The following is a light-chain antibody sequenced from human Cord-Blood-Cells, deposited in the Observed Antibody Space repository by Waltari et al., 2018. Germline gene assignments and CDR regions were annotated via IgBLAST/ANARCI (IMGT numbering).Light chain of an antibody. V-gene: IGKV1-5*01. CDR3: QQYNSYSWT. CDR1: QSISSW. Sequence: IQMTQSPSTLSASAGDRVTITCRASQSISSWLGWYQQKPGNAPKLLIYDASSLESGVPSRFSGSGSGTEFTLTISSLQPDDFATYYCQQYNSYSWTFGQGTKVEIK. J-gene: IGKJ1*01. CDR2: DAS.